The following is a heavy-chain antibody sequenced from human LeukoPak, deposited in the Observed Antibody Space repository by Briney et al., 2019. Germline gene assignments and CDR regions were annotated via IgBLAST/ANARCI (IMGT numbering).Heavy chain of an antibody. CDR1: GFTFDDYA. D-gene: IGHD3-16*01. CDR2: ISWNSGSI. J-gene: IGHJ3*02. V-gene: IGHV3-9*01. Sequence: GGSLRLSCAASGFTFDDYAMHWVRHAPGKGLEWVSGISWNSGSIGYADSVKGRFTISRDNAKNSLYLQMNSLRAEDTALYYCAKGGSPTLWDAFDIWGQGTMVTVSS. CDR3: AKGGSPTLWDAFDI.